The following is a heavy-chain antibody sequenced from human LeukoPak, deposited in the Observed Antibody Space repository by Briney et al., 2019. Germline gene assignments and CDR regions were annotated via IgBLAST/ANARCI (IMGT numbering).Heavy chain of an antibody. V-gene: IGHV1-3*01. CDR2: INAGNGNT. Sequence: GASVKVSCTASGYTFTSYAMHWVRQAPGQRLEWMGWINAGNGNTKYSQKFQGRVTITRDTSASTAYMELSSLRSEDTAVYYCARESWSGSSGWYFDYWGQGTLVTVSS. CDR3: ARESWSGSSGWYFDY. J-gene: IGHJ4*02. D-gene: IGHD6-19*01. CDR1: GYTFTSYA.